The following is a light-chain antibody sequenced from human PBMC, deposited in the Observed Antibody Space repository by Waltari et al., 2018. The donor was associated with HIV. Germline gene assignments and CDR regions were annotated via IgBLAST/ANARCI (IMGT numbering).Light chain of an antibody. CDR3: AAWDDSLNEV. V-gene: IGLV1-44*01. Sequence: QSVLTQPPSASGTPGQRVTISCSGSSSNIGTNAVNWYQQLPGTAPKLLIYKSNERSSGVPDRFSASKSGASASLAISGLQSEDEAVYYCAAWDDSLNEVFGGGTNLTVL. CDR1: SSNIGTNA. J-gene: IGLJ3*02. CDR2: KSN.